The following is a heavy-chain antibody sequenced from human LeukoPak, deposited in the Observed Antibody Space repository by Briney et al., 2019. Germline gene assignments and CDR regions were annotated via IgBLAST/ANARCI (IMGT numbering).Heavy chain of an antibody. J-gene: IGHJ6*03. Sequence: GGSLILSCAASGFTFSSYWMSWVRQAPGKGLEWVANIKQDGSEKYYVDSVKGRFTISRDNAKNSLYLQMNSLRAEDTAVYYCARALGDYYYYYMDVWGKGTTVTVSS. CDR3: ARALGDYYYYYMDV. V-gene: IGHV3-7*01. CDR2: IKQDGSEK. D-gene: IGHD7-27*01. CDR1: GFTFSSYW.